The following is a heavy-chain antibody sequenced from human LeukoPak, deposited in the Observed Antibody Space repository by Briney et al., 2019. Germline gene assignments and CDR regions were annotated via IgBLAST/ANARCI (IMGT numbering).Heavy chain of an antibody. CDR2: ISSSGRTT. Sequence: GGSLRLSCAASGFTFSSFEMNWVRQAPGKGLDWVSYISSSGRTTYYADSVKGRFTISRDNAKNSLYLQMNSLRAEDTAVYYCVREMGGYPFDHWGQGTLVTVSS. D-gene: IGHD5-12*01. CDR1: GFTFSSFE. V-gene: IGHV3-48*03. J-gene: IGHJ4*02. CDR3: VREMGGYPFDH.